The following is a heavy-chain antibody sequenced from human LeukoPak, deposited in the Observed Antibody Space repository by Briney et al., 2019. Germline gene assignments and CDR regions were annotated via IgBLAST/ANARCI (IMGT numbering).Heavy chain of an antibody. J-gene: IGHJ6*02. CDR3: ARDYGDYPYYYYCMDV. CDR1: GFTVSSNY. D-gene: IGHD4-17*01. CDR2: ISYDGSNK. V-gene: IGHV3-30-3*01. Sequence: GGSLRLSCAASGFTVSSNYMSWVRQAPGKGLEWVAVISYDGSNKYYADSVKGRFTISRDNSKNTLYLQMNSLRAEDTAVYYCARDYGDYPYYYYCMDVWGQGTTVTVSS.